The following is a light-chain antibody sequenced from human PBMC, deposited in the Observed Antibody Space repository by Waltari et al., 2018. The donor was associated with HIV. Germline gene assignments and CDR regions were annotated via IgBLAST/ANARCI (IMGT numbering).Light chain of an antibody. J-gene: IGKJ1*01. CDR2: SAS. Sequence: EIVLTQSPGTLSLSPGERATLSCRASQSVYNDYLAWYRQNPGRAPRLLIYSASNRATGIPDRFSGSGSGTDFTLTISRLEPEDFAVYYCQQFGSSDRTFGQGTTVEVK. CDR1: QSVYNDY. V-gene: IGKV3-20*01. CDR3: QQFGSSDRT.